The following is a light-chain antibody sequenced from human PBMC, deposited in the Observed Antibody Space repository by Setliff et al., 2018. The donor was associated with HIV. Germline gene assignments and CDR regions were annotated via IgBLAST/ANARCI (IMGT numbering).Light chain of an antibody. J-gene: IGLJ1*01. CDR1: NSDIGSHDY. CDR3: ASHRDTNTLEV. CDR2: SVT. V-gene: IGLV2-14*03. Sequence: QSALTQPASVSGSPGQSITISCSGTNSDIGSHDYVSWYQQHPGKAPKLIIFSVTYRPSGVSDRFSGSKSGNTASPTISGLQPEDEADYYCASHRDTNTLEVFGTGTKVTV.